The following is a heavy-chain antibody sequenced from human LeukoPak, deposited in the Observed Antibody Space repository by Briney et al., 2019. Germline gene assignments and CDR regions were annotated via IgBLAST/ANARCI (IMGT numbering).Heavy chain of an antibody. V-gene: IGHV3-33*01. D-gene: IGHD3-3*01. CDR1: GLTFSSYG. Sequence: PGRSLRLSCAASGLTFSSYGMHWVRQAPGKGLEWVAVIWYDGSNKYYADSVKGRFTISRDNSKNTLYLQMNSLRAEDTAVYYCARGRNYDFWSGYTNYYYYMDVWGKGTTVTVSS. CDR3: ARGRNYDFWSGYTNYYYYMDV. J-gene: IGHJ6*03. CDR2: IWYDGSNK.